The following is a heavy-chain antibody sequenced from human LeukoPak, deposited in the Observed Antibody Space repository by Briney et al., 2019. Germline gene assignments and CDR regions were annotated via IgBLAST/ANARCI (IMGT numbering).Heavy chain of an antibody. D-gene: IGHD3-9*01. CDR3: ARHVRDYDILTGYYTSWFDP. J-gene: IGHJ5*02. CDR2: IYYSGST. V-gene: IGHV4-59*08. CDR1: GGSISSYY. Sequence: PSKTLSLTCTVSGGSISSYYWSWIRQPPGKGLEWIGYIYYSGSTNYNPSLKSRVTISVDTSKNQFSLKLSSVTAADTAVYYCARHVRDYDILTGYYTSWFDPWGQGTLVTVSS.